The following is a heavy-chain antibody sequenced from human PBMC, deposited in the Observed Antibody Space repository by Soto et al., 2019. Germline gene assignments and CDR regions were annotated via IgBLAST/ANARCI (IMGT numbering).Heavy chain of an antibody. Sequence: GGSLRLSCTASGFSFPSYAMTWVRQAPGKGLEWVLSITGSGDTIYYADSVKGRFTISRDNSKNTLYLQMDSLRAEDTAMYYCAKDKASGGYWGQGTRVTVSS. CDR1: GFSFPSYA. D-gene: IGHD2-15*01. J-gene: IGHJ4*02. V-gene: IGHV3-23*01. CDR2: ITGSGDTI. CDR3: AKDKASGGY.